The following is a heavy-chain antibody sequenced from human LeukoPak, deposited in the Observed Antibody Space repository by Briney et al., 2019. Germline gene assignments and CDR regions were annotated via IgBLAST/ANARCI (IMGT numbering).Heavy chain of an antibody. CDR2: IQYDGSNK. CDR3: ANTEGGSDKWLDP. J-gene: IGHJ5*02. D-gene: IGHD1-26*01. CDR1: GFTFSSYG. V-gene: IGHV3-30*02. Sequence: GGSLRLSCVASGFTFSSYGMHRVRQAPGKGKERVAKIQYDGSNKYYSDSVKGRFTVSRDNSKNTLYLQMISLRAEDTAVYYCANTEGGSDKWLDPWGQGTLVTVSS.